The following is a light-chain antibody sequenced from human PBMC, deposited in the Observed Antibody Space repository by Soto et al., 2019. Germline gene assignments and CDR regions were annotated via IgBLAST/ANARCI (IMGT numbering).Light chain of an antibody. CDR2: EVS. CDR1: SSDVGGYNY. Sequence: QSALTQPASVSGSPGQSITISCTGTSSDVGGYNYVSWYQQHPGKAPKLMIYEVSNRPSGVSNRFSGSKSGNTAPLTISGLQSEDEADYYGSSYTSSSTWVFGGGTKLTAL. V-gene: IGLV2-14*01. J-gene: IGLJ3*02. CDR3: SSYTSSSTWV.